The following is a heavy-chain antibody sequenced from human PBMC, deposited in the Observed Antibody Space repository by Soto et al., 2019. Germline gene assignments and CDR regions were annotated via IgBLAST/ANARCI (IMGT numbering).Heavy chain of an antibody. V-gene: IGHV3-23*01. Sequence: EVQLLESGGGSVQPGGSLRLSCAASGFTFSSYAMPWVRRPPGKGLEWVSSISGSGGTAYYADSVKGRFSISRDSLVNSLYLQMNSLRADDTALYYCAKGRGQNWNFDYCGQGTLVTVSP. D-gene: IGHD1-1*01. CDR1: GFTFSSYA. CDR2: ISGSGGTA. J-gene: IGHJ4*02. CDR3: AKGRGQNWNFDY.